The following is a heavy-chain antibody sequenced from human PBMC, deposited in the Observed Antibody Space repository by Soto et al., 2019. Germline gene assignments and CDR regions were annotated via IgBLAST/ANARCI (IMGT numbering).Heavy chain of an antibody. Sequence: GGSLRLSCAASGFTFSSYAMSWVRQAPGKGLEWVSAISGSGGSTYYADSVKGRFTISRDNSKNTLYLQMNSLRAEDTAVYYCAKDGYYDFWSGSDADLDYWGQGALATVSS. CDR3: AKDGYYDFWSGSDADLDY. V-gene: IGHV3-23*01. J-gene: IGHJ4*02. CDR2: ISGSGGST. D-gene: IGHD3-3*01. CDR1: GFTFSSYA.